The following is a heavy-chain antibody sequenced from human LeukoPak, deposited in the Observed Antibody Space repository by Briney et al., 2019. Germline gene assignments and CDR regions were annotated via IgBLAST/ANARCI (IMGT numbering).Heavy chain of an antibody. D-gene: IGHD4-23*01. J-gene: IGHJ4*02. CDR3: ARSLGRWTETKALNY. Sequence: PSETLSLTCTVSGGSISSSSYYWGWIRQPPGKGLEWIGSIHYSGSTNYNPSLKSRVTISVDTSKNQFSLKLSSVTAADTAVYYCARSLGRWTETKALNYWGQGTLVTVSS. CDR2: IHYSGST. CDR1: GGSISSSSYY. V-gene: IGHV4-39*07.